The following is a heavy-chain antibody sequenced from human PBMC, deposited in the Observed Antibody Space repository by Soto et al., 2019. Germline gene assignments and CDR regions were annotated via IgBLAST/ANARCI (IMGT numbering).Heavy chain of an antibody. CDR1: GFTFDDYA. D-gene: IGHD3-22*01. J-gene: IGHJ6*02. CDR2: ISWNSGSI. CDR3: AKSYDSSGMGSWDV. Sequence: GGSLRLSCAACGFTFDDYAMHWVRQAPGKGLEWVSGISWNSGSIGYADSVEGRFTISRDNAKNSLYLQMNSLRAEDTALYYCAKSYDSSGMGSWDVWGQGTTVTVSS. V-gene: IGHV3-9*01.